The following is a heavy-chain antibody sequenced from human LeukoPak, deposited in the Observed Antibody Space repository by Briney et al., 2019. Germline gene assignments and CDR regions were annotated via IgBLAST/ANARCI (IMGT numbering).Heavy chain of an antibody. CDR2: ISAYNGNT. J-gene: IGHJ4*02. D-gene: IGHD3-22*01. CDR1: GYTFTSYG. CDR3: ARGHTYYYDSSGYYYIDY. Sequence: ASVKVSCKASGYTFTSYGISWVRQAPGQGLEWMGWISAYNGNTNYAQKLQGRVTMTTDTSTSTAYMEMRRLRSDDTAVYYCARGHTYYYDSSGYYYIDYWGQGTLVTVSS. V-gene: IGHV1-18*01.